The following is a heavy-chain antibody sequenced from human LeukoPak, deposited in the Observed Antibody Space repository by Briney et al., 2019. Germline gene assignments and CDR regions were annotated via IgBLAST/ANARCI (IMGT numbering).Heavy chain of an antibody. D-gene: IGHD1-14*01. CDR2: IYDGGTT. Sequence: PSETLSLTCTVSGGSISDGGYYWSWIRQHPGKGLEWIGYIYDGGTTYYSPALQSRVTISVDKSDNKFSLKLRSLTAADTAVYYCARGGDRRGFDYWGQGTLVIVSS. CDR3: ARGGDRRGFDY. CDR1: GGSISDGGYY. J-gene: IGHJ4*02. V-gene: IGHV4-31*03.